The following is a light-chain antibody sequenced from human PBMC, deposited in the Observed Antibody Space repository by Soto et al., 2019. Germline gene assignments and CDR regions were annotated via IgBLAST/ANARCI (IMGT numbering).Light chain of an antibody. CDR3: QQYDSSPQT. CDR1: QSVSRSF. J-gene: IGKJ2*01. V-gene: IGKV3-20*01. Sequence: EIVLTQSPGTLSLSPGERATLSCRASQSVSRSFLAWYQQKPGQAPRLLIYGASIRATGIPDRFSGSGSETDFTLTITTLEPEDFAVYYCQQYDSSPQTFGEGTKLEI. CDR2: GAS.